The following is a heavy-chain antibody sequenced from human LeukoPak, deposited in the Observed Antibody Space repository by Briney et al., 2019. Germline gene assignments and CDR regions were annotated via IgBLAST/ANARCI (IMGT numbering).Heavy chain of an antibody. J-gene: IGHJ4*02. Sequence: PSETLSLTCTVSGGYITGYYCNWIRQPAGKGLEWIGRMDPKGTTSYNPSLKSRVTMSVDTSKNQFSLKLKSVTAADTAMYYCARGYCSGANCYTAPDYWGQGTLVTVSS. CDR2: MDPKGTT. CDR3: ARGYCSGANCYTAPDY. D-gene: IGHD2-15*01. V-gene: IGHV4-4*07. CDR1: GGYITGYY.